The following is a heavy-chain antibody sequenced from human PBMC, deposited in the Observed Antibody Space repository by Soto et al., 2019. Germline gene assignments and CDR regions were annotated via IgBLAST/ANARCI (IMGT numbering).Heavy chain of an antibody. CDR3: AREGSSTWNYYFDF. CDR1: GDSVSSNIAA. V-gene: IGHV6-1*01. CDR2: TKYRSKWYT. J-gene: IGHJ4*02. Sequence: PSQTLSLTCAISGDSVSSNIAAWNWVRQSPSRGLEWLGRTKYRSKWYTDYATSVKSRISINPDTSKNQVSLQLNSVTPEDTAVYYCAREGSSTWNYYFDFWGQGILVTV. D-gene: IGHD6-13*01.